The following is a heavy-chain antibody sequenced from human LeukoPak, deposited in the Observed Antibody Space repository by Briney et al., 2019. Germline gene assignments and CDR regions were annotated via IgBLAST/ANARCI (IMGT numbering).Heavy chain of an antibody. D-gene: IGHD4-17*01. J-gene: IGHJ4*02. CDR2: ISLDGSNK. V-gene: IGHV3-30*04. CDR3: ARGSKSYGDYIRSRIHYFDY. CDR1: GFTFSSYA. Sequence: GGSLRLSCAASGFTFSSYAMHWVRQAPGKGLEWVAAISLDGSNKYYADSVKGRFTISRDNSKNTLYMQMNSLRADDTAVYYCARGSKSYGDYIRSRIHYFDYWGQGTLVTVSS.